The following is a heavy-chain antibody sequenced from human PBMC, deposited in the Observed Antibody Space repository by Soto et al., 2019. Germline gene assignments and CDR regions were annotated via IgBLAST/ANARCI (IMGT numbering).Heavy chain of an antibody. J-gene: IGHJ4*01. CDR2: INPSGGSA. CDR1: GYTFTSYY. D-gene: IGHD6-19*01. V-gene: IGHV1-46*03. Sequence: ASVKVSCKASGYTFTSYYMHWVRQAPGQGLEWMGIINPSGGSASYAQKFQGRVTMTRDTSTSTVYMELSSLRSEDTAVYYCAKDRSSGWLDYWGQGTLVTVSS. CDR3: AKDRSSGWLDY.